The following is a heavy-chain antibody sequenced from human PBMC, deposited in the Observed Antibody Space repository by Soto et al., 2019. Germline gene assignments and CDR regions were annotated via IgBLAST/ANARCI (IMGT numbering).Heavy chain of an antibody. CDR3: ASDYGTYFDY. D-gene: IGHD4-17*01. Sequence: QGQLVESGGGVVQPGRSLRLSCAASGFTFSTSAMHWVRQAPGKGLEWVAVITYDGSNEYYAVSVKGRFTISIDNSKNTLYLQMNSLRAEDTAVYYCASDYGTYFDYWGQGALVTVSS. V-gene: IGHV3-33*08. CDR2: ITYDGSNE. J-gene: IGHJ4*02. CDR1: GFTFSTSA.